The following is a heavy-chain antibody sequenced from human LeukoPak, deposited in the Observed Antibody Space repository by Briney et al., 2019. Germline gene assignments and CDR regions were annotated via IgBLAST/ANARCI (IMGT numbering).Heavy chain of an antibody. D-gene: IGHD5-18*01. Sequence: SQSLSLTCAISGDSVSSNSAAWNWIRQSPSRGLEWLGRTYYRSEWHNDYAVSVKSRIIMSPDTSKNQFSLQLKSVTPEDTAVYYCATDLAGFGGYSYGMVDYWGQGTLVTVSS. V-gene: IGHV6-1*01. J-gene: IGHJ4*02. CDR2: TYYRSEWHN. CDR3: ATDLAGFGGYSYGMVDY. CDR1: GDSVSSNSAA.